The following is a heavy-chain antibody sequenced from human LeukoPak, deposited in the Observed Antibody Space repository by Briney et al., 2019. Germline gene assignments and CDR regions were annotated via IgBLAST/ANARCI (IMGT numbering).Heavy chain of an antibody. D-gene: IGHD3-22*01. CDR1: GFTFSSYA. J-gene: IGHJ4*02. V-gene: IGHV3-23*01. Sequence: GGSLRLSCAASGFTFSSYAMSWVRQAPGKGLEWVSAISGSGGSTYYADSVKGRFTISRDNSKNTLYLQMNSLRAEDTAVYYCAKLTYYYVSSGYYYFDYWGQGTLVTVSS. CDR3: AKLTYYYVSSGYYYFDY. CDR2: ISGSGGST.